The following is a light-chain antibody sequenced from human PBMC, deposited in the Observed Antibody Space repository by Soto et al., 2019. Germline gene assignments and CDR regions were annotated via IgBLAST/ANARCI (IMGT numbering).Light chain of an antibody. CDR3: PQSYSTPRP. J-gene: IGKJ1*01. V-gene: IGKV1-5*03. Sequence: DIEVTQYTSTLSASVVDRVTITCRASQTISSWLAWYQQKPGKAPKLLIYKAATLKSGVPSRFSGSGSGTDFTLTISSLQPEDFAPYYCPQSYSTPRPSGQGTKVAIK. CDR2: KAA. CDR1: QTISSW.